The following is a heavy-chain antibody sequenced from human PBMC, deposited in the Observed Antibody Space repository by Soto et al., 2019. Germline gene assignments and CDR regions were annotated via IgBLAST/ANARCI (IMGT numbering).Heavy chain of an antibody. D-gene: IGHD3-10*01. CDR3: ARDRYYGSGTYYNFYYGMDV. J-gene: IGHJ6*02. CDR2: IYYSGST. V-gene: IGHV4-30-4*01. CDR1: GGSISSGDYY. Sequence: TLSLTCTDSGGSISSGDYYWSWIRQPPGKGLEWIGNIYYSGSTYYNPSLRSRVTISLDTSKSQFSLRLSSVTAADTAVYYCARDRYYGSGTYYNFYYGMDVWGQGTTVTVSS.